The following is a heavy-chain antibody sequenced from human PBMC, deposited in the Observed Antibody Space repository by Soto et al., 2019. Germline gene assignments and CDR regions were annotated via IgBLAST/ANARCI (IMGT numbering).Heavy chain of an antibody. D-gene: IGHD3-22*01. Sequence: PGGSLRLSCAAFGFTFSSYWMHWVRQAPGKGLVWVSRINSDGSSTSYADSVKGRFTISRDNAKNTLYLQMNSLRAEDTAVYYCAGTMYYYDSSGYFYYWGQGTLVTVSS. V-gene: IGHV3-74*01. CDR2: INSDGSST. CDR1: GFTFSSYW. CDR3: AGTMYYYDSSGYFYY. J-gene: IGHJ4*02.